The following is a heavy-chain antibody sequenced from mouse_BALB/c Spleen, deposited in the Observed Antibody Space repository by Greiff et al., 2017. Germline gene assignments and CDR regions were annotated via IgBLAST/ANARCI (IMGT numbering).Heavy chain of an antibody. CDR2: IYPGDGDT. CDR3: ASPDCSSCYWYFDD. J-gene: IGHJ1*01. CDR1: GYAFSSYW. V-gene: IGHV1-80*01. D-gene: IGHD1-1*01. Sequence: QVQLQQSGAELVRPGSSVKISCKASGYAFSSYWMNWVKQRPGQGLEWIGQIYPGDGDTNYNGKFKGKATLTADKSSSTAYMQLSSLTSEDSAVYFCASPDCSSCYWYFDDWGEGTTVTVSA.